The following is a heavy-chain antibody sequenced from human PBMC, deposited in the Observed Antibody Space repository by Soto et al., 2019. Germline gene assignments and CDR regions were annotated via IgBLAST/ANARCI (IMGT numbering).Heavy chain of an antibody. V-gene: IGHV2-5*02. D-gene: IGHD6-19*01. CDR2: IYWDDDK. CDR3: AHMRAGKGDY. CDR1: GVSLSTGGVG. Sequence: QITLKESGPTLVKPTQTVTLTCNVSGVSLSTGGVGGGGIRQPPGKALEWLSLIYWDDDKPSSPSLKSRLIITNDTTKNQVVLTMTKMAPADTATYYCAHMRAGKGDYWGQGTLVTVSS. J-gene: IGHJ4*02.